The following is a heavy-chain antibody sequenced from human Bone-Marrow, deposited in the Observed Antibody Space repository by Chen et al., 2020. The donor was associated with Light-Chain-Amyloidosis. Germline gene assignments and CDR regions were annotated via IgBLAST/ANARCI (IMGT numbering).Heavy chain of an antibody. CDR1: GFTFSSFE. J-gene: IGHJ4*02. V-gene: IGHV3-48*03. CDR2: ISGSGTSI. Sequence: EVQLVESGGGLVQPGGSLRLSCAASGFTFSSFEMNWVRQAPGKGLEWVSYISGSGTSIYYADSVKGRFTISRDNAKNSLYLQKNSLRAEDTAVYYCARVGLYCGGDCFLDYWGQGILVTVSS. D-gene: IGHD2-21*02. CDR3: ARVGLYCGGDCFLDY.